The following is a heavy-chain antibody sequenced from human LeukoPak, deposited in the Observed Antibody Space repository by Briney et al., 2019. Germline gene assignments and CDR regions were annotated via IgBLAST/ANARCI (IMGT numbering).Heavy chain of an antibody. Sequence: PGGSLRLSCAASGFTFSSYSMNWVRQAPGKGLEWVSSISSSSYIYYADSVKGRFTISRDNAKNSLYLQMSSLRAEDTAVYYCARLSRAVGYYYDSSGYYGGEPWGQGTLVTVSS. V-gene: IGHV3-21*01. D-gene: IGHD3-22*01. J-gene: IGHJ5*02. CDR1: GFTFSSYS. CDR2: ISSSSYI. CDR3: ARLSRAVGYYYDSSGYYGGEP.